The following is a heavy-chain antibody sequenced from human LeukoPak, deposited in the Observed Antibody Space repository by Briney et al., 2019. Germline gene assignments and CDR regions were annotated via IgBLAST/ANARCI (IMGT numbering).Heavy chain of an antibody. CDR1: GFTFGDYA. CDR3: TRGGDSSGYYFIFDY. J-gene: IGHJ4*02. D-gene: IGHD3-22*01. V-gene: IGHV3-49*04. Sequence: GGSLRLSCTVSGFTFGDYAMSWVRQAPGKGLEWVGFIRSKAYGGTTEYAASVKGRFTISRDDSKSIAYLQMNSLKTEDTAVYYCTRGGDSSGYYFIFDYWGQGTLVTVSS. CDR2: IRSKAYGGTT.